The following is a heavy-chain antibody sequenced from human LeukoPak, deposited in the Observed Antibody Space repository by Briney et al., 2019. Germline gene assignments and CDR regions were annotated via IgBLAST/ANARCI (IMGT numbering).Heavy chain of an antibody. Sequence: GASVKVSCKASGYTFTSYGISWVRQAPGRGLEWMGWISAYNGNTNYAQKLQGRVTMTTDTSTSTAYMELRSLRSDDTAVYYCARDKRLRQTYYYDSSGYYSDYWGQGTLVTVSS. J-gene: IGHJ4*02. D-gene: IGHD3-22*01. CDR2: ISAYNGNT. CDR3: ARDKRLRQTYYYDSSGYYSDY. CDR1: GYTFTSYG. V-gene: IGHV1-18*01.